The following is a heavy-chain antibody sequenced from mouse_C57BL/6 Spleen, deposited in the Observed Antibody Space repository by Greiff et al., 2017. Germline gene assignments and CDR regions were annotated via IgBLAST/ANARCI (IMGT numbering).Heavy chain of an antibody. J-gene: IGHJ4*01. Sequence: VQLQESGAELARPGASVKLPCKASGYTFTSYGISWVKQRTGQGLEWIGEIYPRSGNTYYNEKFKGKATLTADKSSSTAYMELRSLTSEDSAVYFGARDDYGSSYKGYYAMDYWGQGTSVTVSS. CDR1: GYTFTSYG. D-gene: IGHD1-1*01. V-gene: IGHV1-81*01. CDR3: ARDDYGSSYKGYYAMDY. CDR2: IYPRSGNT.